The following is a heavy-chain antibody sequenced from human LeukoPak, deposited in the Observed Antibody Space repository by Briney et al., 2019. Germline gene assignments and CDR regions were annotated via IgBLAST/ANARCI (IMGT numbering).Heavy chain of an antibody. CDR3: AKGSSGWYYYFDY. V-gene: IGHV3-9*03. CDR1: GFTFDDYA. J-gene: IGHJ4*02. D-gene: IGHD6-19*01. CDR2: ISWNSGSI. Sequence: PGRSLRLSCAASGFTFDDYAMHWVRQAPGKGLELVSGISWNSGSIGYADSVKGRFTISRDNAKNSLYLQMNSLRAEDMALYYCAKGSSGWYYYFDYWGQGTLVTVSS.